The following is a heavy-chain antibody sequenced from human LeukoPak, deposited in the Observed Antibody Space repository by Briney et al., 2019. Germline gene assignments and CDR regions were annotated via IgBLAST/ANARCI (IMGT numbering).Heavy chain of an antibody. D-gene: IGHD1-26*01. Sequence: GGSLRLSCAASGFTFSSYAMSWVRQAPGKGLEWVSAISGSGVTTYYADSVKGRFTISRDNSKNTLYLQMNSLRVEDTAVYYCAKDRIVGATTSYDYFDYWGQGTLATVSS. V-gene: IGHV3-23*01. CDR2: ISGSGVTT. CDR1: GFTFSSYA. CDR3: AKDRIVGATTSYDYFDY. J-gene: IGHJ4*02.